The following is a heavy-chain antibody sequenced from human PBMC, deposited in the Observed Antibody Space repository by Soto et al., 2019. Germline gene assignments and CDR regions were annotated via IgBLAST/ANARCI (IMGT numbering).Heavy chain of an antibody. CDR3: ARSYGSVNYYGVPSTWFYT. CDR2: IYHSGST. D-gene: IGHD3-10*01. CDR1: GGSIRSGTYY. V-gene: IGHV4-31*02. J-gene: IGHJ5*02. Sequence: PSETRSVTWTVSGGSIRSGTYYWNWIRQHPGKGLEWIGYIYHSGSTYYNPSLESRVSISLDASKNNFSLKLSSVTAADTAVYFCARSYGSVNYYGVPSTWFYTRGPRTPVPVSS.